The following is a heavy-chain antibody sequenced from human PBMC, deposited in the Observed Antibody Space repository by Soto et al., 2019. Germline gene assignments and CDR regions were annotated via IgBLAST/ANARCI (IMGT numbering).Heavy chain of an antibody. V-gene: IGHV3-33*01. D-gene: IGHD6-6*01. CDR3: ARDHLTAARPRTHDY. CDR1: GFTFSSYG. Sequence: QVQLVESGGGVVQPGRSLRLSCAASGFTFSSYGMHWVRQAPGKGLEWVAVIWYDGSNKYYADSVKGRFTISRDNSKNTLYLQMNSLRAEDTAVYYCARDHLTAARPRTHDYWGQGTLVTVSS. CDR2: IWYDGSNK. J-gene: IGHJ4*02.